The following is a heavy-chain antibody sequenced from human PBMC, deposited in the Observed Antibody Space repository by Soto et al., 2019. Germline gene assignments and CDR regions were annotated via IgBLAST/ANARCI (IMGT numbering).Heavy chain of an antibody. D-gene: IGHD5-18*01. Sequence: GGSLRLSCAGSGFPFSSYAISWVRQAPEKGLEWVSALSDSGVSPYYADSVKGRFTISRDNSKNTLYLQMDSLRVEDTALYYCAKMTSDSYGRNYGMDVWGQGTTVTVYS. CDR2: LSDSGVSP. CDR1: GFPFSSYA. CDR3: AKMTSDSYGRNYGMDV. J-gene: IGHJ6*02. V-gene: IGHV3-23*01.